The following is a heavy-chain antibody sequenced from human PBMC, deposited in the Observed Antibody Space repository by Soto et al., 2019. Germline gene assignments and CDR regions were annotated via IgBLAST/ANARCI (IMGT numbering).Heavy chain of an antibody. V-gene: IGHV3-48*03. J-gene: IGHJ6*02. CDR3: VRAGHVFDVHYYGMDL. D-gene: IGHD3-10*01. CDR1: VFTFSTYE. CDR2: ITARGSIT. Sequence: SLRLSCLVSVFTFSTYEMNWFRQAPGKGLEWVSYITARGSITYYAASVKGRFTTSRDNAKDSVYLEIDSLRPEDTAVYYCVRAGHVFDVHYYGMDLWGQGTTVTVSS.